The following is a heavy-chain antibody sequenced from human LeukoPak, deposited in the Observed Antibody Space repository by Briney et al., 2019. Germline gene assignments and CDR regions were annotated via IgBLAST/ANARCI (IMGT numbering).Heavy chain of an antibody. V-gene: IGHV4-59*01. CDR1: GGSISSYY. D-gene: IGHD3-10*01. CDR3: ARGPRISLVRGALELDY. Sequence: SETLSLTCNVSGGSISSYYWNWIRQPPGKGLEWIGHIYYSGSTNYNPSLKSRLTISVDTSKNQFSLKLSSVTAADTAVYYCARGPRISLVRGALELDYWGQGTLVTVSS. CDR2: IYYSGST. J-gene: IGHJ4*02.